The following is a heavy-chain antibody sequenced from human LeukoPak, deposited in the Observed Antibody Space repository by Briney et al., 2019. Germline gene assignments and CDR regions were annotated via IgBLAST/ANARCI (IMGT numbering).Heavy chain of an antibody. D-gene: IGHD5-18*01. CDR1: EFTFSSYG. V-gene: IGHV3-30*03. CDR3: ASYSYGYFSY. J-gene: IGHJ4*02. Sequence: GGCLRLSCAASEFTFSSYGMSWVRQAPGKGLEWVAVISYDGSNKYYADSVKGRFTISRDNSKDTLYLQMNSLRAEDTAVYYCASYSYGYFSYWGQGTLVTVSS. CDR2: ISYDGSNK.